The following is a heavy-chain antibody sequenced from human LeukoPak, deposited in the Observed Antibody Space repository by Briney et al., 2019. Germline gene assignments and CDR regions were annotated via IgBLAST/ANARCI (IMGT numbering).Heavy chain of an antibody. Sequence: GGSLRLSCAASGFTFSSYAMNWVRQAPGKGLEWVSAISGSGGSTYYADSVKGRFTMSRDNSKNTLYLQMNSLRAEDTAVYYCAKDPAAAGTATYFDYWGQGTLVTVS. CDR1: GFTFSSYA. J-gene: IGHJ4*02. CDR2: ISGSGGST. CDR3: AKDPAAAGTATYFDY. V-gene: IGHV3-23*01. D-gene: IGHD1-14*01.